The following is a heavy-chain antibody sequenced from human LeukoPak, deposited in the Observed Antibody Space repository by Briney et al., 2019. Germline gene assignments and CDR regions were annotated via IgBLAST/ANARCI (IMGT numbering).Heavy chain of an antibody. D-gene: IGHD2-15*01. CDR1: GYTFTSYY. Sequence: ASVKVSCKASGYTFTSYYMHWVRQAPGQGLEWMGIINPSGGSTSYAQKFQGRVTMTRDTSTSTAYMELRSLRSDDTAVYYCARDGCSGGSCYFDYWGQGTLVTVSS. CDR2: INPSGGST. CDR3: ARDGCSGGSCYFDY. J-gene: IGHJ4*02. V-gene: IGHV1-46*01.